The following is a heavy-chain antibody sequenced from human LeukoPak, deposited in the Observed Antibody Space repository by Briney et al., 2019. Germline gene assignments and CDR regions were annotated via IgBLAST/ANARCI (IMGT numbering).Heavy chain of an antibody. CDR2: ISWNSGSI. J-gene: IGHJ4*02. CDR1: GFTFDDYA. Sequence: PGRSLRLSCAASGFTFDDYAMHWVRQAPGKGLEWVSGISWNSGSIGYADSVKGRFTISRDNAKNSLYLQMNSLRAEDTALYYCAKDIRAVASSFDYWGQGTLVTVSS. D-gene: IGHD6-19*01. CDR3: AKDIRAVASSFDY. V-gene: IGHV3-9*01.